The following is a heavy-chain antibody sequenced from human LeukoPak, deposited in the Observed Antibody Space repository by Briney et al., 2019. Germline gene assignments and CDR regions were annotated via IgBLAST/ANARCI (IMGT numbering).Heavy chain of an antibody. J-gene: IGHJ4*02. CDR2: ISWDGGST. CDR3: AKAHGAYQLDFDY. Sequence: GGSLRLSCAASGFTFDAYAMHWVRQAPGKGLEWVSLISWDGGSTYYADSVKGRFTISRDKSKNSLYLQMNSLRAEDTALYYCAKAHGAYQLDFDYWGQGTLVTVSS. D-gene: IGHD2-2*01. CDR1: GFTFDAYA. V-gene: IGHV3-43D*04.